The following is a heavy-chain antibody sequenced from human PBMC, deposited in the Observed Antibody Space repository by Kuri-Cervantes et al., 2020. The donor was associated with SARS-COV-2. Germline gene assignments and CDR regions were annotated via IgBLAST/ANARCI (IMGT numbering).Heavy chain of an antibody. Sequence: ASVKVSCKASGYTFTSYAMHWVRQAPGQGLEWMGWTSAYNGKTEYANNFYGRVIMTTDTSTSTAYMELRSLTSDDTAVYYCARLPAVAGPQLPLDSWGQGTLVTVSS. CDR1: GYTFTSYA. D-gene: IGHD6-19*01. CDR3: ARLPAVAGPQLPLDS. CDR2: TSAYNGKT. J-gene: IGHJ4*02. V-gene: IGHV1-18*01.